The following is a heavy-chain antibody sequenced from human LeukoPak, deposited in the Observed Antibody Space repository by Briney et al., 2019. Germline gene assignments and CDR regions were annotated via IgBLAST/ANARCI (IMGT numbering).Heavy chain of an antibody. CDR2: ISYDGSNK. CDR1: GFTFSSYG. J-gene: IGHJ5*02. CDR3: ARKGA. V-gene: IGHV3-30*03. D-gene: IGHD1-26*01. Sequence: GGSLRLSCAASGFTFSSYGMHWVRQAPGKGLEWVAVISYDGSNKYYADSVKGRFTISRDNAKNSLYLQMNSLRAEDTAVYYCARKGAWGQGTLVTVSS.